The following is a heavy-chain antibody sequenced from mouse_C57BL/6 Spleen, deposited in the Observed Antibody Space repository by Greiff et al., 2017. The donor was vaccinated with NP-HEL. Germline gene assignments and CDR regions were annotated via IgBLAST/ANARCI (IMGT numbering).Heavy chain of an antibody. CDR3: ARHERDYGSSLYYAMDY. Sequence: DVHLVESGGDLVKPGGSLKLSCAASGFTFSSYGMSWVRQTPDKRLEWVATISSGGSYTYYPDSVKGRFTISRDNAKNTLYLQMSSLKSEDTAMYYCARHERDYGSSLYYAMDYWGQGTSVTVSS. J-gene: IGHJ4*01. V-gene: IGHV5-6*01. D-gene: IGHD1-1*01. CDR1: GFTFSSYG. CDR2: ISSGGSYT.